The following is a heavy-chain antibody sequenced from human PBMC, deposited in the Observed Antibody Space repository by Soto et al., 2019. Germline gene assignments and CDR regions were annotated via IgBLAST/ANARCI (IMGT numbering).Heavy chain of an antibody. V-gene: IGHV1-2*02. J-gene: IGHJ6*02. Sequence: ASVKVSCKASGYTFTGYYMHWVRQAPGQGLEWMGWINPNSSGTNYAQKFQGRVTMTRDTSISTAYMELSRLRSDDTAVYYCARVGSGWLLLPMDVWGQGTTVTVSS. CDR2: INPNSSGT. CDR3: ARVGSGWLLLPMDV. D-gene: IGHD6-19*01. CDR1: GYTFTGYY.